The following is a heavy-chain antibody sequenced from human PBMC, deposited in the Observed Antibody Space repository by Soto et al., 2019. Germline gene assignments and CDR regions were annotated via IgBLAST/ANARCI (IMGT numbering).Heavy chain of an antibody. CDR2: INHSGST. Sequence: SETLSLTCAVYGGSFSGYYWSWIRQPPGKGLEWIGEINHSGSTNYNPSLKSRVTISVDTSKNQFSLKLSSVTAADTAVYYCARCPHCSSTSCYFFYWFDPWGQGTLVTVS. D-gene: IGHD2-2*01. V-gene: IGHV4-34*01. CDR3: ARCPHCSSTSCYFFYWFDP. J-gene: IGHJ5*02. CDR1: GGSFSGYY.